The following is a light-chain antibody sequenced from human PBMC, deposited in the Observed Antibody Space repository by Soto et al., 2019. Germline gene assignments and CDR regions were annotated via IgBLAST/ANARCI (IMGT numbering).Light chain of an antibody. CDR2: DDS. V-gene: IGLV3-21*02. CDR1: NIGSKS. Sequence: SYELTQPPSVSVAPGQTARITCGGNNIGSKSVHWYQQKPGQAPVLVVYDDSDRPSGISARFSASKSDTSATLGITGLQTGDEADYYCGTWDNNLSAGVFGSGTKLTVL. CDR3: GTWDNNLSAGV. J-gene: IGLJ1*01.